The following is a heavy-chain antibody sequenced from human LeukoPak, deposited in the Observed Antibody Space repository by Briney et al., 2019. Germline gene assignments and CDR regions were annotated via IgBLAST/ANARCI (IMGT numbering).Heavy chain of an antibody. CDR1: RFTFSNHA. D-gene: IGHD3-9*01. J-gene: IGHJ4*02. CDR2: ISGGGGST. Sequence: PGGSLRLSCAASRFTFSNHAMNWVRQAPGKGLEWVSAISGGGGSTYYAYYTDSVRGRFTISRDNSKNTLYLQMNSLRAEDTAVYYCAKFYDILTAYFDFWGQGTLVTVSS. CDR3: AKFYDILTAYFDF. V-gene: IGHV3-23*01.